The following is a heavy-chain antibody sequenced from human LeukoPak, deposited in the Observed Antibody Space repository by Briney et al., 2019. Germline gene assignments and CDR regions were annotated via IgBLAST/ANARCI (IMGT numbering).Heavy chain of an antibody. CDR3: ARCPYSSSTLFDY. Sequence: SETLSLTCTVSGGSISNYYWNWIRQPPGKGLEWIGYIYYSGSTNYNPSLKSRVTISVDTSKNQFSLKLTSVTAADTAVYYCARCPYSSSTLFDYWGQGTLVTVFS. V-gene: IGHV4-59*01. J-gene: IGHJ4*02. CDR2: IYYSGST. D-gene: IGHD6-6*01. CDR1: GGSISNYY.